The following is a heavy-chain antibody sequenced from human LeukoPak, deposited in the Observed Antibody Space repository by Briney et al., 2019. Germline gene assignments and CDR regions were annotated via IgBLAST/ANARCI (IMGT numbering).Heavy chain of an antibody. CDR3: STGSTVFDS. CDR1: GFSFHYAW. J-gene: IGHJ4*02. D-gene: IGHD6-6*01. V-gene: IGHV3-15*01. Sequence: PGGSLRLSCEASGFSFHYAWMRWVRQAPGKGLEWVGRIKPKADGGTTYYAAPVKGRFTISRDDSKNTFFVQMNNLKVEDTAVYYCSTGSTVFDSWGQGTLVTVSS. CDR2: IKPKADGGTT.